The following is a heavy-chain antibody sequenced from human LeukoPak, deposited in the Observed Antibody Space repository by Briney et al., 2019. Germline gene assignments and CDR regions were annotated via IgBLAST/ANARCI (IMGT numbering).Heavy chain of an antibody. CDR3: AADKDGYGSGTYDY. J-gene: IGHJ4*02. D-gene: IGHD3-10*01. V-gene: IGHV1-58*01. Sequence: GASVKVSCKASGFTFTSSAVQWVRQARGQRLEWIGWIVVGSGNTNYAQKFQERVTITRDMSTSTAYMELSSLRSEDTAVYYCAADKDGYGSGTYDYWGQGTLVTVSS. CDR1: GFTFTSSA. CDR2: IVVGSGNT.